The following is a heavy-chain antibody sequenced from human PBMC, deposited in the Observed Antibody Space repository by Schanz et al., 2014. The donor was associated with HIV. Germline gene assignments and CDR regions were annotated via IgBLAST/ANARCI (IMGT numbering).Heavy chain of an antibody. V-gene: IGHV3-48*01. CDR3: ARTDHLASAGMDYYYGMDV. CDR2: ISSSGSTI. CDR1: GFTFGTYG. D-gene: IGHD6-13*01. J-gene: IGHJ6*02. Sequence: EVQLLESGGGLVQPGGSLRLSCAASGFTFGTYGMSWVRQAPGKGLEWVSYISSSGSTIHYADSVKGRFTISRDNSKNTLYLQMNRLRAEDTAVYYCARTDHLASAGMDYYYGMDVWGQGTTVTVSS.